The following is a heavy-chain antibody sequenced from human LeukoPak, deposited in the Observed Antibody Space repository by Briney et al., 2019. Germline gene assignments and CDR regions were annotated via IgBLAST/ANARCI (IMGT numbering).Heavy chain of an antibody. D-gene: IGHD3-10*01. CDR3: ARDHYYGSGSYTAFDF. J-gene: IGHJ4*02. CDR2: ISYDGSNK. CDR1: GFSFSNYA. V-gene: IGHV3-30*04. Sequence: GGSLRLSCAASGFSFSNYAIHWVRQAPGKGLESVAVISYDGSNKYYADSVKGRFTISRDNSKNTLYLQVNSLRGEDTAVYYCARDHYYGSGSYTAFDFWGQGTLVTVSS.